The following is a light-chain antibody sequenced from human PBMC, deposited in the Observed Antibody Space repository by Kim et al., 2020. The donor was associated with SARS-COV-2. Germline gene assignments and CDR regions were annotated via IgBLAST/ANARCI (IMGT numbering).Light chain of an antibody. V-gene: IGLV2-14*04. CDR1: SSDVGGYNH. CDR2: DVS. J-gene: IGLJ3*02. CDR3: SSYTSSHTWV. Sequence: GPSITISCTGTSSDVGGYNHVSWYQQYPDKAPKLMIYDVSKRPSGVSNRFSGSKSGNTASLTISGLQAEDEADYYCSSYTSSHTWVFGGGTQLTVL.